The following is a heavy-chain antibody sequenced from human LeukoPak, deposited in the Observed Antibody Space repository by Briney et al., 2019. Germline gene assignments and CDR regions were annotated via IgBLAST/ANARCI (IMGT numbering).Heavy chain of an antibody. CDR3: ARVVPIAAAGRYNWFDP. CDR1: GYTFTGYY. V-gene: IGHV1-2*02. D-gene: IGHD6-13*01. CDR2: INPNSGGT. Sequence: GASVKVSCKASGYTFTGYYMHWVRQAPGQGLEWMGWINPNSGGTNYAQRLQGRVTITTDTSTSTAYMELRSRRSDDTAVYYCARVVPIAAAGRYNWFDPWGQGTLVTVSS. J-gene: IGHJ5*02.